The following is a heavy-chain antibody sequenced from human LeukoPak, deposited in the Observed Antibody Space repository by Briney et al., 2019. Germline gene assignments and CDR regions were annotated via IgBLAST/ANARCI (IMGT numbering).Heavy chain of an antibody. J-gene: IGHJ6*03. D-gene: IGHD3-3*01. Sequence: SETLSLTCAVYGGSFSGHYWKWVRQPPGKGLEWIGEINHSGSTNYNPSLKSRVTMSIDTSKNQFPLKLSSVTAADTAVYYCARGVSGHMDVWGKGTTVTVSS. CDR3: ARGVSGHMDV. CDR2: INHSGST. V-gene: IGHV4-34*01. CDR1: GGSFSGHY.